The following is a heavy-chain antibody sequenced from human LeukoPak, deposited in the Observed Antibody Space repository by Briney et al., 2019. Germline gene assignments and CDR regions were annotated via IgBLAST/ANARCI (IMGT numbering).Heavy chain of an antibody. CDR2: INSDGSST. CDR1: GFTFSSYW. D-gene: IGHD1-26*01. CDR3: AREGIVGAMDD. Sequence: GGSLRHSCAASGFTFSSYWMHWVRQAPGKGLVWVSRINSDGSSTSYADSVKGRFTISRDNAKNTLYLQMNSLRAEDTAVYYCAREGIVGAMDDWGQGTLVTVSS. J-gene: IGHJ4*02. V-gene: IGHV3-74*01.